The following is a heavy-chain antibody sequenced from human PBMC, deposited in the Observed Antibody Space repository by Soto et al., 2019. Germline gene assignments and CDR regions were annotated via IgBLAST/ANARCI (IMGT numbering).Heavy chain of an antibody. D-gene: IGHD6-13*01. V-gene: IGHV1-69*02. CDR1: GGTFSSYT. J-gene: IGHJ6*02. Sequence: VQLVQSGAEVKKPGSSVKVSCKASGGTFSSYTISWVRQAPGQGLEWMGRIIPILGIANYAQKFQGRVTITADKSTSTAYMELSSLRSEDTAVYYCARGGYSSSWYAGYYGMDVWGQGTTVTVSS. CDR2: IIPILGIA. CDR3: ARGGYSSSWYAGYYGMDV.